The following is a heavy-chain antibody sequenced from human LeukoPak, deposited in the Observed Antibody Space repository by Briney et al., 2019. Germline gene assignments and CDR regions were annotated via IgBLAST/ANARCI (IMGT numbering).Heavy chain of an antibody. J-gene: IGHJ4*02. CDR1: GGSISSYY. Sequence: SETLSLTCTVSGGSISSYYWSWIRQPAGKGLEWIGRIYTSGSTNYNPFLKSRVTMSVDTSKNQFSLKLSSVTAADTAVYYCARDQYYYDSSGSVNFDYWGQGTLVTVSS. CDR3: ARDQYYYDSSGSVNFDY. CDR2: IYTSGST. V-gene: IGHV4-4*07. D-gene: IGHD3-22*01.